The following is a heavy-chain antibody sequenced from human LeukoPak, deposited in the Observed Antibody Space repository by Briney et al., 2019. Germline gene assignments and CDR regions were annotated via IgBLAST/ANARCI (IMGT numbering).Heavy chain of an antibody. Sequence: ASVKVPCKASGYTFTSYGISWVRQAPGQGLEWMGWISAYNGNTNYAQKLQGRVTMTTDTSTSTAYMELRSLRSDDTAVYYCARDTNPPYSSGWPFDYWGQGTLVTVSS. J-gene: IGHJ4*02. CDR1: GYTFTSYG. CDR3: ARDTNPPYSSGWPFDY. D-gene: IGHD6-19*01. V-gene: IGHV1-18*01. CDR2: ISAYNGNT.